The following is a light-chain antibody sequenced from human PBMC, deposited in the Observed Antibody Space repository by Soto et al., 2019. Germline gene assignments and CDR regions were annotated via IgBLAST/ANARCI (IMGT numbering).Light chain of an antibody. J-gene: IGKJ2*01. CDR1: QNVFSN. Sequence: EIVMTQSPGTLSVSPGERATLSCRASQNVFSNVAWYQQRPGQPPRLLISGASTRATGVSARFSASGSGTDFTLTISRLEPEDFAVYYCQLYGGSHMFSFGQGTKLQIK. CDR3: QLYGGSHMFS. V-gene: IGKV3-20*01. CDR2: GAS.